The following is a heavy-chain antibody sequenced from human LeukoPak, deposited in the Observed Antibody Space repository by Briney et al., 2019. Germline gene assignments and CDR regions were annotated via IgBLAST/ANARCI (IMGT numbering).Heavy chain of an antibody. CDR2: ISGSGGST. V-gene: IGHV3-23*01. CDR1: GFTFSSYA. Sequence: GGSLRLSCAASGFTFSSYAMSWVPQAPRKGVEWVSAISGSGGSTYYADSVKGRFTISRDNSKNTLYLQMNSLRAEDTAVYYCAKTGDDFWSGYLAQFDYWGQGTLVTVSS. D-gene: IGHD3-3*01. J-gene: IGHJ4*02. CDR3: AKTGDDFWSGYLAQFDY.